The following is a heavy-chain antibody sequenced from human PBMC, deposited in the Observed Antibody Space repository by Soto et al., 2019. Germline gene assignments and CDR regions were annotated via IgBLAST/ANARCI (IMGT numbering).Heavy chain of an antibody. CDR1: GFTFSSYA. CDR2: ISGSGGST. CDR3: AKDDIVVVPAAQTPYDAFDI. D-gene: IGHD2-2*01. J-gene: IGHJ3*02. Sequence: GGSLRLSCAASGFTFSSYAMSWARQAPGKGLEWVSAISGSGGSTYYADSVKGRFTISRDNSKNTLYLQMNSLRAEDTAVYYCAKDDIVVVPAAQTPYDAFDIWGQGTMVTVSS. V-gene: IGHV3-23*01.